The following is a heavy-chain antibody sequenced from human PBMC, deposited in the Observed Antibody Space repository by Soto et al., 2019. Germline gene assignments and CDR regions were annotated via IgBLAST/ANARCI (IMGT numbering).Heavy chain of an antibody. V-gene: IGHV3-33*01. CDR1: GFTVSSYG. Sequence: GGSLRLSSAASGFTVSSYGMHWVRQAPGKGLEWVAVIWYDGSNKYYADSVKGRFTISRDNSKNTLYLQMNSLRAEDTAVYYCAREGHCGGDCYYAFYFGYWGQGTLVPVSS. CDR3: AREGHCGGDCYYAFYFGY. D-gene: IGHD2-21*02. J-gene: IGHJ4*02. CDR2: IWYDGSNK.